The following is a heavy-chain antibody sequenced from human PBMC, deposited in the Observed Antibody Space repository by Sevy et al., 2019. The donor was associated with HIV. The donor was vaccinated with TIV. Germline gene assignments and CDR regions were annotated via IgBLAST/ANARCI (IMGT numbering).Heavy chain of an antibody. Sequence: SETLSLTCAVSGGPISSSTYFWGWIRQPPGKGLEWIGGIYYRGSTYSNPSLKSRVTISVDTSKNQFSLKLSSVTAADTAVYYCARLGAYYDYVWGTYRPGSFDSWGQGTLVTVSS. J-gene: IGHJ4*02. D-gene: IGHD3-16*02. CDR2: IYYRGST. CDR1: GGPISSSTYF. V-gene: IGHV4-39*01. CDR3: ARLGAYYDYVWGTYRPGSFDS.